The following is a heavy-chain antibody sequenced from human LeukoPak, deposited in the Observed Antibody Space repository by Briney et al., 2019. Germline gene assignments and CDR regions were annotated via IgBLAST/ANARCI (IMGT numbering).Heavy chain of an antibody. V-gene: IGHV5-51*01. CDR3: ARRLYCSGGSCYSGWFDP. CDR2: IYPGDSDT. Sequence: GESLKISCKGSGYSFTTYWIGWVRQMPGKGLEWMGIIYPGDSDTRYSPSFQGQVTISADKSISTAYLQWSSLKASDTAMYYCARRLYCSGGSCYSGWFDPWGQGTLVTVSS. J-gene: IGHJ5*02. D-gene: IGHD2-15*01. CDR1: GYSFTTYW.